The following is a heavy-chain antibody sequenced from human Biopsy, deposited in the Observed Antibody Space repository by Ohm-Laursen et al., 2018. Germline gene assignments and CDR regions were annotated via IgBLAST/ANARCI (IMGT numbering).Heavy chain of an antibody. V-gene: IGHV4-59*12. Sequence: SQTLSLTCTVSGGPIDSYYWSWIRQPPGKALEWIGYIYFTGRTSYNPSLKSPVNMSVNTSKKQFSLRPSSVTAADTAVYYCASAGYNPDWNFDLWGRGTRVTVSS. CDR2: IYFTGRT. D-gene: IGHD5-24*01. CDR1: GGPIDSYY. J-gene: IGHJ2*01. CDR3: ASAGYNPDWNFDL.